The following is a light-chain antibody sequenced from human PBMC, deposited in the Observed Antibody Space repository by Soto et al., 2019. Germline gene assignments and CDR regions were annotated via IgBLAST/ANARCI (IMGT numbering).Light chain of an antibody. CDR2: GAS. CDR3: QHYSSFSGA. Sequence: GDRVTITCRASQSISTYLAWYQQKPGKAPKLMIYGASSWDRGVPSRFSGSGSGTEFTLTINSLQPDDFAAYFCQHYSSFSGAFGQGTKVEIK. CDR1: QSISTY. V-gene: IGKV1-5*01. J-gene: IGKJ1*01.